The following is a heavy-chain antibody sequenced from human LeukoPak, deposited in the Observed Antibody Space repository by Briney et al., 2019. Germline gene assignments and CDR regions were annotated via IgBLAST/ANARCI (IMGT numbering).Heavy chain of an antibody. CDR2: ISYDGSNK. CDR3: ARSEQFFDLAQFDY. D-gene: IGHD3/OR15-3a*01. Sequence: GRSLRLSCAASGFTFSSYGMHWVRQAPGKGLEWVAVISYDGSNKYYADSVKGRFTISRDNSKNTLYLQMNSLRAEDTAVYYCARSEQFFDLAQFDYWGQGTLVTVSS. J-gene: IGHJ4*02. CDR1: GFTFSSYG. V-gene: IGHV3-30*03.